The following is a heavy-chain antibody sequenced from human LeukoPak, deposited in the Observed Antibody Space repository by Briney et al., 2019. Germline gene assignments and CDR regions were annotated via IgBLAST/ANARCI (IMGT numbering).Heavy chain of an antibody. CDR1: GGSFSGYH. D-gene: IGHD6-13*01. J-gene: IGHJ5*02. CDR3: ARYSSSWYVSWFDP. Sequence: PSETLSLTCAVYGGSFSGYHWSWIRQPPGKGLEWIGEINHSGSTNYNPSLKSRVTISVDTSKSQFSLKLSSVTAADTAVYYCARYSSSWYVSWFDPWGQGTLVTVSS. CDR2: INHSGST. V-gene: IGHV4-34*01.